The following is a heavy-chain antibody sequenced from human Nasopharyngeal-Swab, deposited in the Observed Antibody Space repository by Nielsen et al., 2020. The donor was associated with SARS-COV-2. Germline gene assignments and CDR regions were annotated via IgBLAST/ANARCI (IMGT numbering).Heavy chain of an antibody. D-gene: IGHD5-18*01. CDR1: GGSISSGSYY. Sequence: LRLSCTVSGGSISSGSYYWSWIRQPAGKGLEWIGRIYTSGSTNYNPSLKSRVTISVDTSKNQFSLKLSSVTAADTAVYYCARDRNSYGSLYNWFDPWGQGTLVTVSS. CDR3: ARDRNSYGSLYNWFDP. V-gene: IGHV4-61*02. CDR2: IYTSGST. J-gene: IGHJ5*02.